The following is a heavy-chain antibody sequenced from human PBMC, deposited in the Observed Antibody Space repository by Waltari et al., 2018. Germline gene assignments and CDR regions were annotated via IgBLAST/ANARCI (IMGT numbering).Heavy chain of an antibody. J-gene: IGHJ4*02. D-gene: IGHD3-3*01. CDR1: GFSLSISGVG. CDR2: LYWDDNP. V-gene: IGHV2-5*02. Sequence: QITLKESGPTLVKPTQTLTLTCTFSGFSLSISGVGVSWIRQPPGKALEWLAPLYWDDNPRYSPYLRGTLTLTRDTSQNQVVLTMTNMWPVDTATYYCAHIISDRCHDFGRNYDLWGQGMLVTVSS. CDR3: AHIISDRCHDFGRNYDL.